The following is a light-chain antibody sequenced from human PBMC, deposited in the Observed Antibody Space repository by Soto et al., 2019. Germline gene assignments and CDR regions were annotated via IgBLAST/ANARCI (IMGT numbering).Light chain of an antibody. V-gene: IGKV3-20*01. CDR2: GAS. Sequence: EFVLTQSPGTLSLSPGERATLSCRASQSVGSTYLAWYQQKPGQAPRLLIYGASSRATGIPDRFSGSGSGTDFTLTISRLEPEDFAVYYCQQYGDSPWTFGQGTKVDIK. CDR1: QSVGSTY. J-gene: IGKJ1*01. CDR3: QQYGDSPWT.